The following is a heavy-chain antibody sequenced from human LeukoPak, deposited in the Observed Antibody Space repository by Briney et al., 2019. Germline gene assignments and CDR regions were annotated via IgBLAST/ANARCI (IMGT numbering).Heavy chain of an antibody. D-gene: IGHD2-2*02. CDR2: IYHSGST. CDR3: ARTAAIPFYYYYYYMDV. Sequence: SETLSLTCAVSGGSISSSNWWSWVRQPPGKGLEWIGEIYHSGSTNYNPSLKSRVTISVDKSKNQFSLKLSSVTAADTAVYYCARTAAIPFYYYYYYMDVWGKGTTVTVSS. CDR1: GGSISSSNW. V-gene: IGHV4-4*02. J-gene: IGHJ6*03.